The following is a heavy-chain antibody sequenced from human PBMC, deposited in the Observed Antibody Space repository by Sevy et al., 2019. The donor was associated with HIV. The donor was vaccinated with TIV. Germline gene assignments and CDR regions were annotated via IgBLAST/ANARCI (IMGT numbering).Heavy chain of an antibody. D-gene: IGHD3-9*01. V-gene: IGHV4-39*01. CDR2: IYYSGST. CDR3: ASRGGILTGYIYYFDY. J-gene: IGHJ4*02. CDR1: GGSISSSSYY. Sequence: SETLSLTCTVSGGSISSSSYYWGWIRQPPGKGLEWIGSIYYSGSTYYNPSLKSRATISVDTSKNQFSLKLSSVTAADTAVYYCASRGGILTGYIYYFDYWGQGTLVTVSS.